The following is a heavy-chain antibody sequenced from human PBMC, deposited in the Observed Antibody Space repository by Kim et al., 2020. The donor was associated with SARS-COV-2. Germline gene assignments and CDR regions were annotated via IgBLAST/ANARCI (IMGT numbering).Heavy chain of an antibody. CDR3: ARLPTIFGVVIPYYFDY. J-gene: IGHJ4*02. CDR1: GGSISSSSYY. D-gene: IGHD3-3*01. CDR2: IYYSGST. V-gene: IGHV4-39*01. Sequence: SETLSLTCTVSGGSISSSSYYWGWIRQPPGKGLEWIGSIYYSGSTYYNPSLKSRVTISVDTSKNQFSLKLSSVTAADTAVYYCARLPTIFGVVIPYYFDYWGQGTLVTVSS.